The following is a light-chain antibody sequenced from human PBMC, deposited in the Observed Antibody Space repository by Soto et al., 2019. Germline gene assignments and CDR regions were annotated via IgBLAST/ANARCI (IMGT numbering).Light chain of an antibody. CDR1: QSINSD. Sequence: EIVMTQSPGTLSVSPGERATLSCRASQSINSDLAWYQQKPGQAPRLLIYGASTRATGIPARFSGSGSGTEFTLTISSLQSEDSAVYYCQQYNIWPPLTFGGGTKVDIK. J-gene: IGKJ4*01. CDR3: QQYNIWPPLT. V-gene: IGKV3D-15*01. CDR2: GAS.